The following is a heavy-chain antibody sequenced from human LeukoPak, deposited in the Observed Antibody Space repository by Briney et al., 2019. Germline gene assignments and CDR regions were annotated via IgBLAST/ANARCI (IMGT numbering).Heavy chain of an antibody. CDR3: ARPGHSYYYMDV. CDR2: IYYSGTT. Sequence: KASETLSLTCTVSGGSISSSSYYWGWIRQPPGKGLEWIGTIYYSGTTYYNPSLKSRFTISADTSKNHFSLKLSSVTAADTAVYYCARPGHSYYYMDVWGKGTTVTVSS. CDR1: GGSISSSSYY. D-gene: IGHD1-1*01. J-gene: IGHJ6*03. V-gene: IGHV4-39*02.